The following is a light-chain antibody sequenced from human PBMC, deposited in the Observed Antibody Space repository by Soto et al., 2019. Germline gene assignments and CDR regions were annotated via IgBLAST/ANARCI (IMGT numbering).Light chain of an antibody. V-gene: IGKV1-9*01. Sequence: IQLTQSPSSLSASVGDRVTITCRASQGIINYLSWYQQKPGKAPKLLISGASTLQSGVPSRLGGSGSGTDFILTVRRLQPEDCATYYCLKLFIYPPSFGRGTKVDIK. J-gene: IGKJ3*01. CDR2: GAS. CDR1: QGIINY. CDR3: LKLFIYPPS.